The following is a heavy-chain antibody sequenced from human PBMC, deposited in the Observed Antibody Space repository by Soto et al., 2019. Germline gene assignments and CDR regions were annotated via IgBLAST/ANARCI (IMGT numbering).Heavy chain of an antibody. V-gene: IGHV3-7*01. Sequence: GGSLRLSCAASGFTFSSYWMSWVRQAPGKGLEWVANIKQDGSEKYYADSVKGRFTISRDNAKNSLYLQMNSLRAEDTAVYYCARGARNPHCSSTSCYTGNYYYYYGMDVWGQGTTVTVSS. CDR2: IKQDGSEK. CDR1: GFTFSSYW. CDR3: ARGARNPHCSSTSCYTGNYYYYYGMDV. D-gene: IGHD2-2*02. J-gene: IGHJ6*02.